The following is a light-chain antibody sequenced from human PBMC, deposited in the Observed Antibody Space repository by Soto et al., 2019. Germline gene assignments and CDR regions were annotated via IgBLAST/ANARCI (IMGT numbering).Light chain of an antibody. CDR2: DVN. CDR3: SSYTSSSTYV. V-gene: IGLV2-14*01. J-gene: IGLJ1*01. CDR1: SSDVGGYNY. Sequence: QSALTQPASVSGSPGQSIAISCTGTSSDVGGYNYVSWYQQHPGKAPKLMVYDVNDRPSGVSDRVSGSKSGNTASLTISGLQAEDEADYYCSSYTSSSTYVSGTGTKVTVL.